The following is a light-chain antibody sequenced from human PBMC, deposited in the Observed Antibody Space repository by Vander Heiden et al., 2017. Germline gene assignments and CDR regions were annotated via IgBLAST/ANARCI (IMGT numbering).Light chain of an antibody. V-gene: IGLV3-25*03. J-gene: IGLJ2*01. Sequence: SYQLTQPPSVSASPGKTARITCSGDALPKQYAYWYQQKPGQAPVLVIYKDSERPSGIPERFSGSSSGTTVTLTISGVQAEDEADYYCQSADSSGTYVVFGGGTKLTVL. CDR3: QSADSSGTYVV. CDR2: KDS. CDR1: ALPKQY.